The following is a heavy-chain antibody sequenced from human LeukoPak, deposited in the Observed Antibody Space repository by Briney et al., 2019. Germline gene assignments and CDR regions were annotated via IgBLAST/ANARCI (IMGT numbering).Heavy chain of an antibody. D-gene: IGHD4-17*01. CDR2: ISHDGSNK. CDR1: GFTFSSYG. Sequence: PGRSLRLSCAASGFTFSSYGMHWVRQAPGKGLEWVAVISHDGSNKYYADSVKGRFTISRDNSKKTLYLQMNSLRTEDTAVYYCAKDRRSTHFDFWGQGTLVTVSS. V-gene: IGHV3-30*18. CDR3: AKDRRSTHFDF. J-gene: IGHJ4*02.